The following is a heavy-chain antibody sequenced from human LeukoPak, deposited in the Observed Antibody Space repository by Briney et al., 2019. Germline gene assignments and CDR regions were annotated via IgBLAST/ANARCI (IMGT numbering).Heavy chain of an antibody. D-gene: IGHD6-19*01. V-gene: IGHV3-23*01. CDR3: AKAGGSSGWYGGFDY. CDR1: GFTFSSYA. CDR2: ISGSGRDT. Sequence: GGSLRLSCAASGFTFSSYAMHWVRQAPGKGLEWVSGISGSGRDTNYADSVKGRFTISRDHSKDTLYLQMSSLRVEDTAVYYCAKAGGSSGWYGGFDYWGQGTLVTVSS. J-gene: IGHJ4*02.